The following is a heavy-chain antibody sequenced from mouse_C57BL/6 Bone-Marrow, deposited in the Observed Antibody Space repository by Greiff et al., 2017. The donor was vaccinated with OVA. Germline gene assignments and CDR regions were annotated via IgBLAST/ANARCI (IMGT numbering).Heavy chain of an antibody. CDR3: AIEGYYSNYVWFAY. CDR2: IYPSDSET. Sequence: QVQLQQPGAELVRPGSSVKLSCKASGYTFTSYWMDWVKQRPGQGLEWIGNIYPSDSETHYNQKFKDKATLTVDKSSSTAYMQLSSLSSEDSAVYYGAIEGYYSNYVWFAYWGQWTLVTVSA. J-gene: IGHJ3*01. CDR1: GYTFTSYW. V-gene: IGHV1-61*01. D-gene: IGHD2-5*01.